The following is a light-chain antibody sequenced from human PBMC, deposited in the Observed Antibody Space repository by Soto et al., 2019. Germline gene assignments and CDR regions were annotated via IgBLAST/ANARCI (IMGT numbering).Light chain of an antibody. CDR2: GNT. V-gene: IGLV1-40*01. J-gene: IGLJ2*01. CDR3: QSYDSSLNAVV. Sequence: QSVLTQPPSVSGAPGQRVTISCTGSSSNIGAIYDVHWYQHLPGTAPKLLIFGNTNRPSGVPDRFSGSKSGTSASLAITGLQAEDEADYCCQSYDSSLNAVVFGGGTKVTVL. CDR1: SSNIGAIYD.